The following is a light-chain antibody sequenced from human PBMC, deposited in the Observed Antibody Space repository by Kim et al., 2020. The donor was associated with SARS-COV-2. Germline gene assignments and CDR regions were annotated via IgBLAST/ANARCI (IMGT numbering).Light chain of an antibody. Sequence: QSALTQPPSASGSPGQPVTISCTGTSSDVGAYKWVSWYQQHPGNAPKLILYDVNERPSGVPDRFSGSKSGNTASLTVSGLQAEDDADYYCSAYAGGNNLVFGGGAQLTVL. CDR1: SSDVGAYKW. CDR2: DVN. J-gene: IGLJ3*02. V-gene: IGLV2-8*01. CDR3: SAYAGGNNLV.